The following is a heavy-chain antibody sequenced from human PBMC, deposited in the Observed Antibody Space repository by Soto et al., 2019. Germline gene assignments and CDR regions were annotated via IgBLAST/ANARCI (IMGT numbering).Heavy chain of an antibody. D-gene: IGHD3-9*01. CDR3: ARNILTGYYDAFDI. V-gene: IGHV4-59*08. J-gene: IGHJ3*02. Sequence: SETLSLTCTVSGGSISSYYWSWIRQPPGKGLEWIGYIYYSGSTNYNPSLKSRVTISVDTSKNQFSLKLSSVTAADTAVYYCARNILTGYYDAFDIWGQGTMVTVSS. CDR2: IYYSGST. CDR1: GGSISSYY.